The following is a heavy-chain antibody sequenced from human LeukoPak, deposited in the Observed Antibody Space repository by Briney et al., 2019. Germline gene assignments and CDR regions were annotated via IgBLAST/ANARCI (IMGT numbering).Heavy chain of an antibody. J-gene: IGHJ6*03. CDR1: GGPISSGSYY. CDR2: IYTSGST. Sequence: SETLSLTCTVSGGPISSGSYYWSWIRQPAGKGLEWIGRIYTSGSTNYNPSLKSRVTISVDTSKNQFSLKLSSVTAADTAVYYCARVGSDYYGSGSYYTHYYMDVWGKGTTVTVSS. D-gene: IGHD3-10*01. V-gene: IGHV4-61*02. CDR3: ARVGSDYYGSGSYYTHYYMDV.